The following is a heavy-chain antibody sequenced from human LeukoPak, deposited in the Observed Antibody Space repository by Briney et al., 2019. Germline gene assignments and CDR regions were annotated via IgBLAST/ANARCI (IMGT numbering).Heavy chain of an antibody. CDR2: ISYDGSNE. V-gene: IGHV3-30-3*01. CDR1: GFTFSSYA. CDR3: ARVGCGWYLDY. Sequence: PGGSLRLSCAASGFTFSSYAMHWVRQTPAKGLEWVAVISYDGSNEYYADSVKGRFTISRDNSKNTLYLQMNSLRAEDTAVYYCARVGCGWYLDYWGQGTLVTVSS. J-gene: IGHJ4*02. D-gene: IGHD6-19*01.